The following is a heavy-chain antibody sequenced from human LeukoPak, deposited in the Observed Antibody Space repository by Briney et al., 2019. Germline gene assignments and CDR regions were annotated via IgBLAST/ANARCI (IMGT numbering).Heavy chain of an antibody. CDR2: ISGSGGST. V-gene: IGHV3-23*01. D-gene: IGHD5-12*01. Sequence: GGSLRLSCAASGFTFSSYSMNWVRQAPGKGLEWVSAISGSGGSTYYADSVKGRFTISRDNSKNTLYLQMNSLRAEDTAVYYCASGGGYPFNWFDPWGQGTLVTVSS. J-gene: IGHJ5*02. CDR1: GFTFSSYS. CDR3: ASGGGYPFNWFDP.